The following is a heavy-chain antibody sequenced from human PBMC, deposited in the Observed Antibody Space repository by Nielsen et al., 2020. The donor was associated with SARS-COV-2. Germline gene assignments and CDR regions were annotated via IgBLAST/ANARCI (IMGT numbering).Heavy chain of an antibody. CDR1: GYTFTSYY. CDR2: INPSGGST. Sequence: ASVMVSCKASGYTFTSYYMHWVRQAPGQGLEWMGIINPSGGSTSYAQKFQGRVTMTRDTSTSTVYMELSSLRSEDTAVYYCAKAYSSSWYPDYWGQGTLVTVSS. D-gene: IGHD6-13*01. V-gene: IGHV1-46*01. CDR3: AKAYSSSWYPDY. J-gene: IGHJ4*02.